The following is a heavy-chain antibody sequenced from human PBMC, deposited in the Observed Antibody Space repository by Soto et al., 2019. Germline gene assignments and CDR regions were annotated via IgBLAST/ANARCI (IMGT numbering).Heavy chain of an antibody. CDR2: LIPIFGTA. Sequence: QVQLVQSGAEVKNPGSSVKVSCKASGGTFSSYAISWERQTPGQGLEWMGGLIPIFGTANYAQKFQGRVTSTAHESTRAPYMELSSLISADTAVYYCARDGSYVPNTGFDHWGQGTMVTVAS. D-gene: IGHD1-26*01. CDR3: ARDGSYVPNTGFDH. V-gene: IGHV1-69*01. CDR1: GGTFSSYA. J-gene: IGHJ5*02.